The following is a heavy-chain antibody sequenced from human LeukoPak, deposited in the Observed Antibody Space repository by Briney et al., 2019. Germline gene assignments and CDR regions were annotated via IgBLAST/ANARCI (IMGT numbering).Heavy chain of an antibody. D-gene: IGHD6-19*01. CDR3: ARTHTPSGWTRYDY. CDR2: IIPILGTA. J-gene: IGHJ4*02. CDR1: GGTFSNYA. Sequence: ASVKVSCKASGGTFSNYAISWVRQAPGQGREWMGGIIPILGTANYAQKFQGRVTITADESTSTAYMELSSLRSEDTAVYYCARTHTPSGWTRYDYWGQGTLVTVSS. V-gene: IGHV1-69*13.